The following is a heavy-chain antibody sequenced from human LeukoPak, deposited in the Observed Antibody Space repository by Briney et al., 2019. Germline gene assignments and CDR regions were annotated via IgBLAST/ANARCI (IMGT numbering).Heavy chain of an antibody. V-gene: IGHV7-4-1*02. CDR3: ATSKYYDFWSEPYNWFDP. D-gene: IGHD3-3*01. Sequence: ASVKVSCKASGYTFTSYAMNWVRQAPGQGLEWMGWINTNTGNPTYAQGFTGRFVFSLDTSVSTAYLQISSLKAEDTAVYYCATSKYYDFWSEPYNWFDPWGQGTLVTVSS. J-gene: IGHJ5*02. CDR1: GYTFTSYA. CDR2: INTNTGNP.